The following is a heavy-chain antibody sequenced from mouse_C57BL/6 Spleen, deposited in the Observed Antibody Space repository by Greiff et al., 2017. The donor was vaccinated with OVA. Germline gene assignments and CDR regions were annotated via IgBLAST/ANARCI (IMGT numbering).Heavy chain of an antibody. CDR1: GFSLTSYA. V-gene: IGHV2-9-1*01. Sequence: QVQLQQSGPGLVAPSQSLSITCTVSGFSLTSYAISWVRQPPGKGLEWLGVIWTGGGTNYNSALKSRLSISKDNSKSQVFLKMNSLQTDDTARYYCARNDGQYYYAMDYWGQGTSVTVSS. D-gene: IGHD2-3*01. J-gene: IGHJ4*01. CDR2: IWTGGGT. CDR3: ARNDGQYYYAMDY.